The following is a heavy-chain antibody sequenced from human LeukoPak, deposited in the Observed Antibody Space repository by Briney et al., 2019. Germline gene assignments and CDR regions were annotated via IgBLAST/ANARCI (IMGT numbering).Heavy chain of an antibody. Sequence: GASVKVSCKASGYTFTSYGISWVRQATGQGLEWMGWISAYNGNTNYAQKLQGRVTMTTDTSTSTAYMELRSLRSDDTAVYYCARSGYDILTGYYRALDYWGQGTLVTVSS. CDR2: ISAYNGNT. V-gene: IGHV1-18*01. CDR1: GYTFTSYG. J-gene: IGHJ4*02. D-gene: IGHD3-9*01. CDR3: ARSGYDILTGYYRALDY.